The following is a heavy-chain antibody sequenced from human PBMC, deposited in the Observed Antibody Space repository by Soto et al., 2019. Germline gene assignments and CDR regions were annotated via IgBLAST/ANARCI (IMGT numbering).Heavy chain of an antibody. D-gene: IGHD1-7*01. CDR1: GFTFSNYW. V-gene: IGHV3-74*01. CDR3: ARDTLELLYYFDY. J-gene: IGHJ4*02. CDR2: INSDGSSA. Sequence: PGGSLRLSCAASGFTFSNYWMHWVRQAPGKGLVWVSRINSDGSSASYADSVKGRFTVSRDNAKNTLYLQMNSLRAEDTAVYYCARDTLELLYYFDYWGQGTPVTVSS.